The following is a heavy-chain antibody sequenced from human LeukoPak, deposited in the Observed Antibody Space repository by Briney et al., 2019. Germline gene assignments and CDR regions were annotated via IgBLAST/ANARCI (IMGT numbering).Heavy chain of an antibody. Sequence: ASVKVSCKASGYTFTSYYMHWVRQAPGQGLEWMGIINPSGGSTSYAQKFQGRVTITADKSTSTAYMELSSLRSEDTAVYYCARSIVHAEYFQHWGQGTLVTVSS. J-gene: IGHJ1*01. CDR3: ARSIVHAEYFQH. CDR1: GYTFTSYY. CDR2: INPSGGST. V-gene: IGHV1-46*01. D-gene: IGHD1-26*01.